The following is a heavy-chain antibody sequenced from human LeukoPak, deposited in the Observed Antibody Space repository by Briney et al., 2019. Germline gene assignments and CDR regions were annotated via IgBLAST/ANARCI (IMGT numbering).Heavy chain of an antibody. CDR2: ISGSGGST. D-gene: IGHD5-24*01. Sequence: GGSLRLSCAASGFTFSSYAMSWVRQAPGKGLEWVSAISGSGGSTYYADSVKGRFTISRDNAKNSLYLQMNSLRAEDTAVYYCARRGDGYNSGGDWYYYYYMDVWGKGTTVTISS. J-gene: IGHJ6*03. CDR3: ARRGDGYNSGGDWYYYYYMDV. CDR1: GFTFSSYA. V-gene: IGHV3-23*01.